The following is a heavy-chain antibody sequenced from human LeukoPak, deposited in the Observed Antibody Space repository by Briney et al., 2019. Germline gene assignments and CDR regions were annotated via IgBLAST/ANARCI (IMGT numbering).Heavy chain of an antibody. J-gene: IGHJ4*02. V-gene: IGHV3-7*03. D-gene: IGHD5-12*01. CDR2: IKQDGSEK. CDR1: GFTFSSYW. Sequence: GGSLRLSCAASGFTFSSYWMSWVRQAPGKGLEWVANIKQDGSEKYYVDSVKGRFTISGDNSKNTLYLQMNSLRAEDTAVYYCGRDGYPWYFDYWGQGTLVTVSS. CDR3: GRDGYPWYFDY.